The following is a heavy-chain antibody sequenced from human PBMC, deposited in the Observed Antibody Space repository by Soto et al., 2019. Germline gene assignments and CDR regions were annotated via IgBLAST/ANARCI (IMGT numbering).Heavy chain of an antibody. CDR3: ARGAMISSGYHADY. D-gene: IGHD3-22*01. CDR1: GYTFTGYY. V-gene: IGHV1-2*04. J-gene: IGHJ4*02. Sequence: GASVKVSCKASGYTFTGYYMHWVRQAPGQGLEWMGWINPNSGGTNYAQKFQGWVTMTRDTSISTAYMELSRLRSDDTAVYYCARGAMISSGYHADYWGQGTLVTVSS. CDR2: INPNSGGT.